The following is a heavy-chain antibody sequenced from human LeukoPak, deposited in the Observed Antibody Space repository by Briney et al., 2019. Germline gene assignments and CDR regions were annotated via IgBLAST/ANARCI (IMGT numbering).Heavy chain of an antibody. D-gene: IGHD6-19*01. V-gene: IGHV4-39*07. CDR1: GGSISSSSYY. J-gene: IGHJ6*03. Sequence: SETLSLTCTVSGGSISSSSYYWGWICQPPGKGLEWIGSIYYSGSTYYNPSLKSRVTISVDTSKNQFSLKLSSVTAADTAVYYCARVRKAVAGTHYYYMDVWGKGTTVTISS. CDR2: IYYSGST. CDR3: ARVRKAVAGTHYYYMDV.